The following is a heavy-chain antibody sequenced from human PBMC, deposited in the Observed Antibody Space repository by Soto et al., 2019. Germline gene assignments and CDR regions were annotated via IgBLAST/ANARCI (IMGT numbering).Heavy chain of an antibody. Sequence: AASVKVSCKASGGTFSSYTISWVRQAPGQGLEWVGRIIPILGIANYAQKFQGRVTITADKSTSTAYMELSSLRSEDTAVYYCARSRIAAAPPDYWGQGTLVTVSS. V-gene: IGHV1-69*02. CDR1: GGTFSSYT. D-gene: IGHD6-13*01. CDR2: IIPILGIA. CDR3: ARSRIAAAPPDY. J-gene: IGHJ4*02.